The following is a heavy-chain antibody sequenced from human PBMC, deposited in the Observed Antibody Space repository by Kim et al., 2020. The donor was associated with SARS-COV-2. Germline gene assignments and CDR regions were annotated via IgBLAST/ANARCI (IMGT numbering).Heavy chain of an antibody. CDR2: INPDTGAA. V-gene: IGHV1-2*06. CDR3: ARAQLSVTGYYPDF. Sequence: ASVKVSCKTYGYTFKGFSIHWVRQAPGLGLEWVGRINPDTGAAVYAQKFQGRVTMTRDTSITTAYMEVASLTSDDTAVYFCARAQLSVTGYYPDFWGQGTLLTVS. D-gene: IGHD3-9*01. CDR1: GYTFKGFS. J-gene: IGHJ4*02.